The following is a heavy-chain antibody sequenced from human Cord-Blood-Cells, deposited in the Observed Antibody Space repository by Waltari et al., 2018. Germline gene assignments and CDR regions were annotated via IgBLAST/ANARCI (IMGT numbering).Heavy chain of an antibody. CDR1: GFTFRSYS. CDR3: ARGAAMLDY. D-gene: IGHD2-2*01. CDR2: ISSSSSYI. J-gene: IGHJ4*02. Sequence: EVQLVESGGGLVKPGGFLRLSCAASGFTFRSYSMNWVRQAPGKGLEGGSSISSSSSYIYYADSVKGRFTISRDNAKNSLYLQMNSLRAEDTAVYYCARGAAMLDYWGQGTLVTVSS. V-gene: IGHV3-21*01.